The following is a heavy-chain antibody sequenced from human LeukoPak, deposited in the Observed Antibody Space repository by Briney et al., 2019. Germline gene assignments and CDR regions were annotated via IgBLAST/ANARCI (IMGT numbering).Heavy chain of an antibody. CDR2: IYTSGST. CDR1: GGSIRSYY. V-gene: IGHV4-4*09. CDR3: ASPGAMVRGVIAARFDY. J-gene: IGHJ4*02. Sequence: PSETLSLTCTVSGGSIRSYYWSWIRQPPGKGLEWIGDIYTSGSTNYNPSLKSQVTISVDTSENQFSVRRISVTAADTAVYYCASPGAMVRGVIAARFDYWGQGTLVTVSS. D-gene: IGHD3-10*01.